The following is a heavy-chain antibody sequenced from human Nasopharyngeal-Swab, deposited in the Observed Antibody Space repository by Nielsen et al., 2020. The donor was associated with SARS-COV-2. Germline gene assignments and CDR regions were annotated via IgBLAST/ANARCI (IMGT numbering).Heavy chain of an antibody. V-gene: IGHV1-18*01. D-gene: IGHD3-10*01. CDR2: ISAYNGNT. J-gene: IGHJ4*02. CDR3: ARVLFRGSGSYLGY. Sequence: WVRQAPGQGLEWMGWISAYNGNTNYAQKLQGRVTMTTDTSTSTAYMELSRLRSDDTAVYYCARVLFRGSGSYLGYWGQGTLVTVSS.